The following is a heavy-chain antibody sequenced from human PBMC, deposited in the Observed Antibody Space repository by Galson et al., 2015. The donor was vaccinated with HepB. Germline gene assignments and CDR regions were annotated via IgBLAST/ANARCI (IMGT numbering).Heavy chain of an antibody. J-gene: IGHJ4*02. V-gene: IGHV3-21*01. CDR2: ISSSSYI. D-gene: IGHD5-18*01. Sequence: SLRLSCAASGFTFSSYSMNWVRQAPGKGLEWVSSISSSSYIYYADSVKGRFTISRDNAKNSLYLQMNSLRAEDTAVYYCARLMYGYYFDYWGQGTLVTVSS. CDR1: GFTFSSYS. CDR3: ARLMYGYYFDY.